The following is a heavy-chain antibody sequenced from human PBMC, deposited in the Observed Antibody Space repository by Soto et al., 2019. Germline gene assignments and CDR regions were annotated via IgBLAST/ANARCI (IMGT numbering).Heavy chain of an antibody. D-gene: IGHD3-16*02. CDR1: GGSISSYY. Sequence: PSETLSLTCTVSGGSISSYYWSWIRQPPGKGLEWIGYIYYSGSTNYNPSLKSRVTISVDTSKNQFSLKLSSVTAADTAVYYCARVRYDYIWGSYRYWFDPWGQGTLVTVSS. CDR2: IYYSGST. V-gene: IGHV4-59*01. J-gene: IGHJ5*02. CDR3: ARVRYDYIWGSYRYWFDP.